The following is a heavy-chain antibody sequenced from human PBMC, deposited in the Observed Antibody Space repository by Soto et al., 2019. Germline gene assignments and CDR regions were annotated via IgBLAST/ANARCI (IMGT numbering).Heavy chain of an antibody. V-gene: IGHV2-5*02. CDR3: ADRYSSGHHDAFDS. D-gene: IGHD3-22*01. J-gene: IGHJ3*02. Sequence: IILKESCPTLVKPTQPLTLTCTFPASSLSTSGVGVCWFRQPPGKALEWLALIYWDDDKRYSPSLKSRLTITQDTSKNHVVLTMTNMDTVDTATYYCADRYSSGHHDAFDSWGQGTMVTVSS. CDR1: ASSLSTSGVG. CDR2: IYWDDDK.